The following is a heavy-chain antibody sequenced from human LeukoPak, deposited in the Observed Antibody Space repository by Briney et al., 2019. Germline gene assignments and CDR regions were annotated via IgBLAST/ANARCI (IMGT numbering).Heavy chain of an antibody. CDR1: GGTFSGYA. D-gene: IGHD5-18*01. CDR2: IIPILGIA. Sequence: GASVKVSCKASGGTFSGYAISWVRQAPGQGLEWMGRIIPILGIANYAQKFQGRVTITADKSTSTAYMELSSLRSEDTAVYYCARGSGYSYGFPPSDYWGQGTLVTVSS. J-gene: IGHJ4*02. CDR3: ARGSGYSYGFPPSDY. V-gene: IGHV1-69*04.